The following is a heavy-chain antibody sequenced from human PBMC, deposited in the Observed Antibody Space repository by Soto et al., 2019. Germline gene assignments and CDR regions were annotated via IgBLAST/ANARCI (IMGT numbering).Heavy chain of an antibody. D-gene: IGHD4-17*01. Sequence: GGSLRLSRSASGFPFSRYSMKWVRQAPEKGLEWVSSISSSSSYIYYADSVKGRFTISRDNAKNSLYLQMSSLRAEDTAVYYCARLYPDYGDYPRLIDYWGQGTLVTVSS. CDR2: ISSSSSYI. J-gene: IGHJ4*02. CDR3: ARLYPDYGDYPRLIDY. CDR1: GFPFSRYS. V-gene: IGHV3-21*04.